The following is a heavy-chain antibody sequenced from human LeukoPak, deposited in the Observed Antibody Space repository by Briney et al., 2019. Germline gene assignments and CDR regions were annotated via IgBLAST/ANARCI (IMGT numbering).Heavy chain of an antibody. D-gene: IGHD3-16*02. CDR2: SSAYNANP. V-gene: IGHV1-18*01. CDR3: ARDSLIVPHPQSCSDP. Sequence: GASVTLSRRSSGYTFTIYYISCVRHPPAQGLEWVGGSSAYNANPNYEQKLRSRVATTTDTSTSTAYMELRSLRSDDTAVYYCARDSLIVPHPQSCSDPWGAGTLVTVSS. CDR1: GYTFTIYY. J-gene: IGHJ5*02.